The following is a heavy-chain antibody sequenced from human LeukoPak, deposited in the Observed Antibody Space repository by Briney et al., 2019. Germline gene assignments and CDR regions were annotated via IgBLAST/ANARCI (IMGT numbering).Heavy chain of an antibody. J-gene: IGHJ4*02. D-gene: IGHD1-1*01. CDR2: IYYSGST. V-gene: IGHV4-59*12. CDR3: ARDFSYWTNSYFDY. CDR1: GGSISSYY. Sequence: SETLSLTCTVSGGSISSYYWSWIRQPPGKGLEWIGYIYYSGSTNYNPSLKSRVTISVDTSKNQFSLKLSSVTAADTAVYYCARDFSYWTNSYFDYWGQGTLVTVSS.